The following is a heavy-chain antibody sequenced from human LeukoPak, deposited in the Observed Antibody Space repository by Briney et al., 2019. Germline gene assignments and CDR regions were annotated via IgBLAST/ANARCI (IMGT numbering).Heavy chain of an antibody. J-gene: IGHJ3*02. CDR1: GGSVSSGSYY. CDR2: ISYSGST. D-gene: IGHD2-15*01. CDR3: ARRGSGGRSFDI. Sequence: KPSETLSLTCTVSGGSVSSGSYYWTWIRQPPGKGLEWIGYISYSGSTNYNPSLKSRVTISVDTSKIQFSLNLNSVTAADTAVYYSARRGSGGRSFDIWGQGTMVTVSA. V-gene: IGHV4-61*01.